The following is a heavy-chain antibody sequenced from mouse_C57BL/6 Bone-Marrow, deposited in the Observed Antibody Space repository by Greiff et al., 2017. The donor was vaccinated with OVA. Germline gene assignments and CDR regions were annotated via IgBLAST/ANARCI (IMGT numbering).Heavy chain of an antibody. CDR3: ARTFYYYAMDY. CDR2: IYPGSGST. J-gene: IGHJ4*01. V-gene: IGHV1-55*01. CDR1: GYTFTSYW. D-gene: IGHD2-1*01. Sequence: VQLQQSGAELVKPGASVKMSCKASGYTFTSYWITWVKQRPGQGLEWIGDIYPGSGSTNYNEKFKSKATLTVDTSSSTAYMQLSSLTSEDSAVYYCARTFYYYAMDYWGQGTSVTVSS.